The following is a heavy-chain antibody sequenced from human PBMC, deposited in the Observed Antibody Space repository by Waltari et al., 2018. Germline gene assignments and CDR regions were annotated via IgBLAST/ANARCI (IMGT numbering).Heavy chain of an antibody. D-gene: IGHD3-16*01. Sequence: EVQLVESGGGLVQPGRSLRLSCTASGFTFGDYAMSWVRQAPGKGLEWVGFIRSKAYGGTTEYAASVKGRFTISRDDSKNTAYLQMNSLKTEDTAVYYCTRLWSWGSYLDYWGQGTLVTVSS. CDR1: GFTFGDYA. CDR3: TRLWSWGSYLDY. J-gene: IGHJ4*02. CDR2: IRSKAYGGTT. V-gene: IGHV3-49*04.